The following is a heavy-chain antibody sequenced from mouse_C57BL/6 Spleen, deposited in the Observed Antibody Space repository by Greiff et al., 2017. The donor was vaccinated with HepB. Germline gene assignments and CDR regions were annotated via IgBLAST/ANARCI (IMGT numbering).Heavy chain of an antibody. CDR2: ISSGSSTI. CDR3: ARGSPFAY. J-gene: IGHJ3*01. Sequence: VQLQQSGGGLVKPGGSLKLSCAASGFTFSDYGMHWVRQAPEKGLEWVAYISSGSSTIYYADTVKGRFTISRDNAKNTLFLQMTSLRSEDTAMYYCARGSPFAYWGQGTLVTVSA. CDR1: GFTFSDYG. V-gene: IGHV5-17*01.